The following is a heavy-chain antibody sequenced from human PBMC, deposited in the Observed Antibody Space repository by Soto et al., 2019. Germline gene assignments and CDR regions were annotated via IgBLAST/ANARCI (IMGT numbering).Heavy chain of an antibody. CDR1: GFTFSSYG. V-gene: IGHV3-23*01. CDR2: ISGSAGST. Sequence: EVQLLESGGGLVQPGGSLRLSCAASGFTFSSYGMSWVRQAPGKGLEWVSSISGSAGSTHYADSVKGRFTISRDNSKNTLYLQMNSLRAEDTAVYYCAKGWFGELLFPNWGQGNPVTVSS. J-gene: IGHJ4*02. CDR3: AKGWFGELLFPN. D-gene: IGHD3-10*01.